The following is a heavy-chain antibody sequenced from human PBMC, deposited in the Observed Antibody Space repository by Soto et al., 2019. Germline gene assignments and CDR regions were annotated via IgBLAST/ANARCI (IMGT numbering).Heavy chain of an antibody. CDR3: ARGGGIAARRGGVY. D-gene: IGHD6-6*01. J-gene: IGHJ4*02. V-gene: IGHV4-34*01. CDR1: GGSFSGYY. Sequence: SETLSLTCAVYGGSFSGYYWSWIRQPPGKGLEWIGEINHSGSTNYNPSLKSRVTISVDTSKNQFSLKLSSVTAADTAVYYCARGGGIAARRGGVYWGQGTMVTVSS. CDR2: INHSGST.